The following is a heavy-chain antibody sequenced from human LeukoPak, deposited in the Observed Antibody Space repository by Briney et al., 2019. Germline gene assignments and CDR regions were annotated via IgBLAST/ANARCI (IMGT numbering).Heavy chain of an antibody. CDR2: MNPNSGNT. V-gene: IGHV1-8*02. CDR3: ARTNYDFWSGYYDWFDP. Sequence: AASVKVSCKASGYTFTGYYMHWVRQAPGQGLEWMGWMNPNSGNTGYAQKFQGRVTMTRNTSISTAYMELSSLRSEDTAVYYCARTNYDFWSGYYDWFDPWGQGTLVTVSS. J-gene: IGHJ5*02. D-gene: IGHD3-3*01. CDR1: GYTFTGYY.